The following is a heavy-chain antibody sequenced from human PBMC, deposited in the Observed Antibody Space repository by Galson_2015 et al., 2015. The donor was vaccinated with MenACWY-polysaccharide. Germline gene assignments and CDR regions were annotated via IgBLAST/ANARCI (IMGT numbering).Heavy chain of an antibody. CDR2: ISGTSSST. J-gene: IGHJ4*02. V-gene: IGHV3-23*01. CDR3: VKGHYRLDC. D-gene: IGHD4-11*01. CDR1: GFTFSSYA. Sequence: SLRLSCAASGFTFSSYAMSWVRQVPGKGLEWVSTISGTSSSTYYADSVKGRFTISRDNSKNTLYLQLNSLRAEDTAVYYCVKGHYRLDCWGQGTLVTVSS.